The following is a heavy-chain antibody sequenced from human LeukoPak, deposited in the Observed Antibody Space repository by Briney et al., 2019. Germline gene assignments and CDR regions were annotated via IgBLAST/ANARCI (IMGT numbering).Heavy chain of an antibody. CDR3: ARVMVRGVIHY. CDR1: GGSISSYY. Sequence: SETLSLTCTVSGGSISSYYWSWVRQPPGKGLEWIGDIYYSGSTNYNPSLTSRLTISVDTSKNQFSLKLSSVTAADTAVYYCARVMVRGVIHYWGQGTLVTVSS. CDR2: IYYSGST. D-gene: IGHD3-10*01. J-gene: IGHJ4*02. V-gene: IGHV4-59*01.